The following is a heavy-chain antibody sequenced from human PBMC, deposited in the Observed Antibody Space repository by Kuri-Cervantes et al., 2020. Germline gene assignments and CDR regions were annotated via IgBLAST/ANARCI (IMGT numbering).Heavy chain of an antibody. J-gene: IGHJ3*02. CDR3: ARDGGATGDAFDI. V-gene: IGHV3-23*01. CDR1: GFTFSSYA. CDR2: ISGSGGST. Sequence: GESLKISCAASGFTFSSYAMSWVRQAPGKGLEWVSAISGSGGSTYYADSVKGRFTISRDNSKNTLYLQMNSLRAEDTAVYYCARDGGATGDAFDIWGQGTMVTVSS. D-gene: IGHD1-26*01.